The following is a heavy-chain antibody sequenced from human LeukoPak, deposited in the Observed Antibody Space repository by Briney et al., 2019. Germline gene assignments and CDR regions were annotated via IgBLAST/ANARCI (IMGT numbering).Heavy chain of an antibody. CDR1: GYSFSSYW. J-gene: IGHJ4*02. CDR2: IYPSDSDT. Sequence: PGESLKISCKGSGYSFSSYWLAWVRQMPGKGLEWMGIIYPSDSDTRYSPSFQGQVTISADKSTTTAYLQWSSLKASDTAMYYCARQERGAFGYWGQGTLVTVSS. V-gene: IGHV5-51*01. D-gene: IGHD3-10*01. CDR3: ARQERGAFGY.